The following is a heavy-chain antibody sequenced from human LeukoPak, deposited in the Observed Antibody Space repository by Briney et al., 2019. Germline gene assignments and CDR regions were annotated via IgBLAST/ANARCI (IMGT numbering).Heavy chain of an antibody. Sequence: PSETLSLTCAVYGGSFSGYYWSWIRQPPGKGLEWIGEINHSGSTNYNPSLKSRVTISVDTSKNQFSLKLSSVTAADTAVYYCVREAYKNYFDYWGRGTLVTVSS. D-gene: IGHD5-24*01. J-gene: IGHJ4*02. CDR2: INHSGST. CDR1: GGSFSGYY. V-gene: IGHV4-34*01. CDR3: VREAYKNYFDY.